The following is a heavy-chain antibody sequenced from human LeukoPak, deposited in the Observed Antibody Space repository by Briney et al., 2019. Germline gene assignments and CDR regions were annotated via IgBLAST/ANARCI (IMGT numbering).Heavy chain of an antibody. Sequence: GGSLRLSCAASGFTVSSNYMSWVRQAPGKGLEWVSVIYSGGSTYYADSVKGRFTISRDNSKNTLYLQMNSLRAGDTAVYYCARDYVGATTGLGYWGQGTLVTVSS. CDR3: ARDYVGATTGLGY. CDR2: IYSGGST. J-gene: IGHJ4*01. V-gene: IGHV3-66*01. CDR1: GFTVSSNY. D-gene: IGHD1-26*01.